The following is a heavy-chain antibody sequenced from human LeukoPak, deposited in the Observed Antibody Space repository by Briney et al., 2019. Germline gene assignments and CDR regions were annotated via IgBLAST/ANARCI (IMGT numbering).Heavy chain of an antibody. CDR3: ARHGYCSGGSCYSWGYYYYMDV. CDR1: GDSVSSNSAA. V-gene: IGHV6-1*01. D-gene: IGHD2-15*01. Sequence: SQTLSLTCAISGDSVSSNSAAWNWLRQSPSRGLEWLGRTYYRSKWYNDYAVSVKSRITINPDTSKNQFSLKLSSVTAADTAVYYCARHGYCSGGSCYSWGYYYYMDVWGKGTTVTISS. J-gene: IGHJ6*03. CDR2: TYYRSKWYN.